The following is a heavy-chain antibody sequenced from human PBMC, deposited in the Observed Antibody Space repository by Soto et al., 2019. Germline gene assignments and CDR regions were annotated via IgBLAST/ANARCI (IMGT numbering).Heavy chain of an antibody. CDR1: GFTFSSYA. J-gene: IGHJ3*02. V-gene: IGHV3-30-3*01. Sequence: QVQLVESGGGVVQPGRSLRPSCAASGFTFSSYAMHWVRQPPGKGLEWVAVISYDGSNKYYADSVKGRFTISRDNSKNTLYLQMNSLRAEDTAVYHCARVRGSSWYEGAFDIWGQGTMVTVSS. D-gene: IGHD6-13*01. CDR3: ARVRGSSWYEGAFDI. CDR2: ISYDGSNK.